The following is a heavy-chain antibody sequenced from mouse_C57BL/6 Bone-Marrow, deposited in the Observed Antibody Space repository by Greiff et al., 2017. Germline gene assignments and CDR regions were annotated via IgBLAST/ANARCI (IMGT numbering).Heavy chain of an antibody. V-gene: IGHV1-19*01. CDR2: INPYNGGT. Sequence: EVQLQQSGPVLVKPGASVTMSCKASGYSFTDYYMNWVKQSHGKSLEWIGVINPYNGGTSYNQKFKGKATLTVDKSSSTAYMELNSLSSEDSAVNYCAREGYSSQFAVWGKGTLVTVSA. D-gene: IGHD2-5*01. J-gene: IGHJ3*01. CDR1: GYSFTDYY. CDR3: AREGYSSQFAV.